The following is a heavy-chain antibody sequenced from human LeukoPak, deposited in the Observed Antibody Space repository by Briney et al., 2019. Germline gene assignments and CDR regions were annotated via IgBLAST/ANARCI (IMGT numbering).Heavy chain of an antibody. CDR1: GYSISSGYY. Sequence: SETLSLTCAVSGYSISSGYYWGWIRQPPGKGLEWIWSIYHSGSTYYNPSLKSRLTISVDTSKNQFSLKLSSVTAADTAVYYCARVITGTPVNWFDPWGEGTLVTVSS. J-gene: IGHJ5*02. V-gene: IGHV4-38-2*01. CDR2: IYHSGST. D-gene: IGHD1-20*01. CDR3: ARVITGTPVNWFDP.